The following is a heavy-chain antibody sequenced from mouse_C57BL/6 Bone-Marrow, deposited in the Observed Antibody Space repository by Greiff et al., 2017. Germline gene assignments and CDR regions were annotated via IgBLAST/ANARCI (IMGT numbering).Heavy chain of an antibody. CDR2: IYPGSGST. CDR3: ARGGSSYEDFDY. Sequence: QVQLQQSGAELVKPGASVKMSCKASGYTFTSYWITWVKQRPGQGLEWIGDIYPGSGSTNYNEKFKSKATLTVDTSSSTAYMQLSSLTSEDSAVYYCARGGSSYEDFDYWGQGTTRTVSS. D-gene: IGHD1-1*01. J-gene: IGHJ2*01. V-gene: IGHV1-55*01. CDR1: GYTFTSYW.